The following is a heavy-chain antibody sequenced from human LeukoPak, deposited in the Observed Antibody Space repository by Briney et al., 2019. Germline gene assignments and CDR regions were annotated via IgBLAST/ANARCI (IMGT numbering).Heavy chain of an antibody. CDR3: ARTPGRIAAAGSGYYYYYYKDV. J-gene: IGHJ6*03. V-gene: IGHV1-69*05. Sequence: ASVKVSCKASGGTFSSYAISWVRQAPGQGLEWMGGIIPIFGTANYAQRFQGRVTITTDESTSTAYMELSSLRSEDTAVYYCARTPGRIAAAGSGYYYYYYKDVWGKGTTVTVSS. CDR1: GGTFSSYA. CDR2: IIPIFGTA. D-gene: IGHD6-13*01.